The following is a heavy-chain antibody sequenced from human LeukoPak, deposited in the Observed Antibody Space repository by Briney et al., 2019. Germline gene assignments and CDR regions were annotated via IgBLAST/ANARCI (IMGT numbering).Heavy chain of an antibody. Sequence: GGSLRLPCAASGFTFSNSAMNWVRQAPGEGLEWVSTITGGGSTYYADSVKGRFTISRDNSKNTLYLQMNSLRAEDTAVYYCARPGITWIGVYYFDQWGQGTLVTVSS. CDR2: ITGGGST. V-gene: IGHV3-23*01. CDR3: ARPGITWIGVYYFDQ. J-gene: IGHJ4*02. CDR1: GFTFSNSA. D-gene: IGHD3-3*01.